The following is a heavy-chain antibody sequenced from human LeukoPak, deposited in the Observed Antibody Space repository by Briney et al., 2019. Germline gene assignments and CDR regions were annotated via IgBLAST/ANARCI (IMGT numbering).Heavy chain of an antibody. J-gene: IGHJ3*02. Sequence: SETLSLTCTVSGGSISSYYWSWIRQPPGKGLEWIGEINHSGSTNYNPSLKSRVTISVDTSKNQFSLKLSSVTAADTAVYYCAREERIVVVPAATLPAAFDIWGQGTMVTVSS. CDR2: INHSGST. D-gene: IGHD2-2*01. V-gene: IGHV4-34*01. CDR3: AREERIVVVPAATLPAAFDI. CDR1: GGSISSYY.